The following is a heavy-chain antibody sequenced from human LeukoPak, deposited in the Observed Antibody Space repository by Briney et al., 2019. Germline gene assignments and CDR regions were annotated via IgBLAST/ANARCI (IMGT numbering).Heavy chain of an antibody. CDR1: GGSINGGSYY. CDR2: IFTTGST. CDR3: ARDGGSGSWVGFDL. V-gene: IGHV4-61*09. Sequence: SQTLSLTCNVSGGSINGGSYYWSWIRQPAGKPLGWIGHIFTTGSTSYNPSLRTRVTISEDSSKDQFSLNLKSVTAADTAVYYCARDGGSGSWVGFDLWGRGTLVTVSS. D-gene: IGHD1-26*01. J-gene: IGHJ2*01.